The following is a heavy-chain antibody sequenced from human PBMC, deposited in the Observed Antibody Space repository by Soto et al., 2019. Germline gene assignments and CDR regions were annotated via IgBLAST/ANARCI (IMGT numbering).Heavy chain of an antibody. J-gene: IGHJ5*02. D-gene: IGHD3-16*01. CDR3: ATVGGINWFDP. V-gene: IGHV4-31*03. CDR2: IYYSGST. CDR1: GGSISSGGNY. Sequence: QVQLQESGPGLVKPSQTLSLTCTVSGGSISSGGNYWSRIRQHPGKGLEWIGYIYYSGSTYYNPSLKSRVTISVDTSKNQFSLKLSSVTAADTAVYYCATVGGINWFDPWGQGTLVTVSS.